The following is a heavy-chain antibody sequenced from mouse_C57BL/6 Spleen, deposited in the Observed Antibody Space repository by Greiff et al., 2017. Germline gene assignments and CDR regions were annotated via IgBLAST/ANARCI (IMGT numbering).Heavy chain of an antibody. V-gene: IGHV5-4*01. D-gene: IGHD4-1*01. J-gene: IGHJ4*01. CDR3: AREGTGTGAMDY. CDR2: ISDGGSYT. Sequence: EVQVVESGGGLVKPGGSLKLSCAASGFTFSSYAMSWVRQTPEKRLEWVATISDGGSYTYYPDNVKGRFTISRDNAKNNLYLQMSHLKSEDTAMYYCAREGTGTGAMDYWGQGTSVTVSS. CDR1: GFTFSSYA.